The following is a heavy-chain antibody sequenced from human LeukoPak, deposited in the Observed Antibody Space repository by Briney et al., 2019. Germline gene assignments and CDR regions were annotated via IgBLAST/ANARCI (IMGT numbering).Heavy chain of an antibody. V-gene: IGHV3-48*01. CDR3: ARRELTYYYDRRGFDY. D-gene: IGHD3-22*01. CDR2: ISSSSSTI. Sequence: GGSLRLSCAASGFTFSSYSMNWVRQAPGKGLEWVSYISSSSSTIYYAHSVKGRFTISRDNAKNSLYLQMNSLRAEDTALYYCARRELTYYYDRRGFDYWGQGTLVTVSS. J-gene: IGHJ4*02. CDR1: GFTFSSYS.